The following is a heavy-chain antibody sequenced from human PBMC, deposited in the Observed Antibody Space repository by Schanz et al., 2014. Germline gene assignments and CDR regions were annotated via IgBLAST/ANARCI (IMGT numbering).Heavy chain of an antibody. CDR2: IIPILGIA. Sequence: QVQLVQSGAEVKKPGSSMKVSCKASGGTFNSYTINWVRQAPGQGLEWMGRIIPILGIANYAQKFQDRVTVTTDTSTSTVYLELSSLRSDDTAVYYCGRGFSRSYIDFWGQGTLITVSS. CDR1: GGTFNSYT. CDR3: GRGFSRSYIDF. D-gene: IGHD3-10*01. V-gene: IGHV1-69*02. J-gene: IGHJ4*02.